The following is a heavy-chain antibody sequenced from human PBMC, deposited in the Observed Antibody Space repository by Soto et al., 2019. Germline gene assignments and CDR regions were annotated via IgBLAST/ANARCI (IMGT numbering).Heavy chain of an antibody. CDR1: GYTFSNYG. V-gene: IGHV1-18*01. CDR2: ISGYNGNT. Sequence: QVQLVQSGAEVKKPGASVKVSCKASGYTFSNYGISWVRQGPGQGLEWMGWISGYNGNTHYEEKVKDRIKITTDTSTSTTYLELRSLRSDDTAVYFCARDPVFGFGYSYAFAMDVWGQGTTVTVSS. J-gene: IGHJ6*02. D-gene: IGHD5-18*01. CDR3: ARDPVFGFGYSYAFAMDV.